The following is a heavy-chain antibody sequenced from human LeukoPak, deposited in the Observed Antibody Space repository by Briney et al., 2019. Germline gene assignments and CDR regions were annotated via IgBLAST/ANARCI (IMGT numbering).Heavy chain of an antibody. Sequence: GGSLRLSCAASGFTFSNAWMSWVRQAPGKGLEWVGRIKSKTDGGTTDYAAPVKGRFTISRDDSKNTLYQQMNSLKTEDTAVYYCTTDGIDRGTIVVVPAAEFDYWGQGTLVTVSS. J-gene: IGHJ4*02. CDR1: GFTFSNAW. V-gene: IGHV3-15*01. D-gene: IGHD2-2*01. CDR2: IKSKTDGGTT. CDR3: TTDGIDRGTIVVVPAAEFDY.